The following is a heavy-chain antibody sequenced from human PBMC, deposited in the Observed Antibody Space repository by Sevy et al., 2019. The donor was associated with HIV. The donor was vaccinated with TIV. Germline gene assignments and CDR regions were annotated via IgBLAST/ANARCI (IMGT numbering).Heavy chain of an antibody. CDR3: AQGEGSYGFAGYYYYYMDV. CDR1: GVTFSNFG. Sequence: GGSLRLSCEASGVTFSNFGFHWVRQAPGKGLEWVALISYNGVYKYYAESVKGRFTISRDNSKKTLYLQMDNLRLDDTAIYYCAQGEGSYGFAGYYYYYMDVWGKGTTVTVSS. J-gene: IGHJ6*03. V-gene: IGHV3-30*18. CDR2: ISYNGVYK. D-gene: IGHD5-18*01.